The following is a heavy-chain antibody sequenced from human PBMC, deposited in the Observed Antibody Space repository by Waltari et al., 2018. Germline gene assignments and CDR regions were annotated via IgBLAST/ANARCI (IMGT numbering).Heavy chain of an antibody. CDR2: IYYRGSN. J-gene: IGHJ5*02. D-gene: IGHD5-12*01. CDR3: AGHWKKSGYRFDP. CDR1: GGSISSSSYY. Sequence: QLQLQESGPGLVKPSETLSLTCTVPGGSISSSSYYWGWIRQSPGKGLEWIGSIYYRGSNDYSRALNSRATIAGDTAKNQFSRELSSVTAADTAVYYWAGHWKKSGYRFDPWGQGTLVTVSS. V-gene: IGHV4-39*01.